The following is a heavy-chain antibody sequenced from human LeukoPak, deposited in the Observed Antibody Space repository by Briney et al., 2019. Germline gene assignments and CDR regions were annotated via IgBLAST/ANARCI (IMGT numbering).Heavy chain of an antibody. CDR2: IIPILGIA. V-gene: IGHV1-69*04. J-gene: IGHJ6*02. D-gene: IGHD2-2*02. Sequence: ASVKVSCKASGGTLSSYAISWVRQAPGQGLEWMGRIIPILGIANYAQKFQGRVTITADKSTSTAYMELSSLRSDDTAVYYCARVYRIYYYYGMDVWGQGTTVTVSS. CDR1: GGTLSSYA. CDR3: ARVYRIYYYYGMDV.